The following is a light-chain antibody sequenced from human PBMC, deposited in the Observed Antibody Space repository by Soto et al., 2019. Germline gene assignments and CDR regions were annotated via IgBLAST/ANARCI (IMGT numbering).Light chain of an antibody. CDR3: QQYNNWPT. CDR2: GAS. J-gene: IGKJ3*01. V-gene: IGKV3-15*01. Sequence: EIVMTQSPATLSVSPGERATLSCRASQSVNSNLAWYQQKPGQAPRLLIYGASTRATGIPARFSGSGSGTEFTLTISSLQSEDFAVYYSQQYNNWPTFGPGTKVDIK. CDR1: QSVNSN.